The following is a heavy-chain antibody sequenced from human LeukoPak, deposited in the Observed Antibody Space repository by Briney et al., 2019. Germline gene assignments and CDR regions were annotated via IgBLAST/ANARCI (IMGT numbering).Heavy chain of an antibody. J-gene: IGHJ4*02. CDR2: ICCSGGSK. CDR3: AKRGVVIRDILVGFHKEAYYFDS. Sequence: GWSLRLSYAVCGISLSNYGLSWVRQAPGKGVEWVAGICCSGGSKNYADSVKGGFTISRDNLKKAVYLQMNSLRAEDTAVYFCAKRGVVIRDILVGFHKEAYYFDSWGQGALVTVSS. V-gene: IGHV3-23*01. D-gene: IGHD2-21*01. CDR1: GISLSNYG.